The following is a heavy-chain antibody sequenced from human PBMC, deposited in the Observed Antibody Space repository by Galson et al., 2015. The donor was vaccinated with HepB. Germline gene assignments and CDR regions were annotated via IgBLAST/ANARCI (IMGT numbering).Heavy chain of an antibody. J-gene: IGHJ6*02. Sequence: SVKVSCKVSGYTLTELSMHWVRQAPGKGLEWMGGFDPEDGETIYAQKFQGRVTMTEDTSTDTAYTELSSLRSEDTAVYYCATDRRGNSSGWYFFFYGMDVWGQGTTVTVSS. CDR2: FDPEDGET. D-gene: IGHD6-19*01. V-gene: IGHV1-24*01. CDR3: ATDRRGNSSGWYFFFYGMDV. CDR1: GYTLTELS.